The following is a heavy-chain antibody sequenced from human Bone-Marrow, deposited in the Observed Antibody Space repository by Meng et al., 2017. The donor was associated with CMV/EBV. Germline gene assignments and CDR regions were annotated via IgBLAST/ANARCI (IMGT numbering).Heavy chain of an antibody. Sequence: GGSLRLSCQASGFTSGSYERRWVGQGQGKWMEWNSYTSGGGRTKFYADSVKGLLTVSRDNAKNSLFLQMNRRRVEDTAIYYCARDCGGESYLGYYGLDVWGQGTTVTVSS. D-gene: IGHD2-21*01. V-gene: IGHV3-48*03. J-gene: IGHJ6*02. CDR3: ARDCGGESYLGYYGLDV. CDR1: GFTSGSYE. CDR2: TSGGGRTK.